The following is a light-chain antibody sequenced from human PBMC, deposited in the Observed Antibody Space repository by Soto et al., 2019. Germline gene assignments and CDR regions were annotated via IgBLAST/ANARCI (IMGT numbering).Light chain of an antibody. J-gene: IGKJ1*01. V-gene: IGKV3-15*01. CDR3: QQFNSWHRT. CDR1: QSVSGN. CDR2: GAS. Sequence: IVMTQSPATVSASPGERVTLSCRASQSVSGNVAWYHQKPGQPPRLLVDGASTTATDTTARFFGSGSETDITLTITRTQSEDCGTYYCQQFNSWHRTFGQGTKVEIK.